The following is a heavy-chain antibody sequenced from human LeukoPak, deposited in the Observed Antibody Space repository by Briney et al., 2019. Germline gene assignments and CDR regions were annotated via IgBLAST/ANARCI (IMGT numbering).Heavy chain of an antibody. Sequence: GGSLRLSCAASGFTFSSYGMHWVRQAPGKGLEWVAVIWYDGSNKYYADSVKGRFTIPRDNSKNTLYLQVNSLTAEDTAVYYCARGNSDAFDIWGHGTMVTVSS. CDR2: IWYDGSNK. J-gene: IGHJ3*02. V-gene: IGHV3-33*01. D-gene: IGHD4-23*01. CDR1: GFTFSSYG. CDR3: ARGNSDAFDI.